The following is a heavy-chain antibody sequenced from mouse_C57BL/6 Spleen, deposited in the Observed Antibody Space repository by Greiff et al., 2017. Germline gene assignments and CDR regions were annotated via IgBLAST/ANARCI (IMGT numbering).Heavy chain of an antibody. CDR2: INPSNGGT. J-gene: IGHJ4*01. CDR3: ARSELGRYYAMDY. CDR1: GYTFTSYW. V-gene: IGHV1-53*01. D-gene: IGHD4-1*01. Sequence: VQLQQPGTELVKPGASVKLSCKASGYTFTSYWMHWVKQRPGQGLEWIGNINPSNGGTNYNEKFKSKATLTVDKSSSTAYMQLSSLTPEDSAVYYCARSELGRYYAMDYWGQGTSVTVSS.